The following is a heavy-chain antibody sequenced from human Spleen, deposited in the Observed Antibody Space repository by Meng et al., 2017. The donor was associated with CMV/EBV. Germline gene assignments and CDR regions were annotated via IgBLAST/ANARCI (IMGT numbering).Heavy chain of an antibody. D-gene: IGHD2-21*01. CDR3: ARGRGYCGGDCYEGDY. CDR2: ISGSGNSI. V-gene: IGHV3-11*04. Sequence: GESLKISCAASGFTFSDYYMSWIRQAPGKGLEWISYISGSGNSIYHAKSVKGRFTISRDNAKNSLHLQMNSLRAEDTAVYYCARGRGYCGGDCYEGDYWGQGTLVTVSS. J-gene: IGHJ4*02. CDR1: GFTFSDYY.